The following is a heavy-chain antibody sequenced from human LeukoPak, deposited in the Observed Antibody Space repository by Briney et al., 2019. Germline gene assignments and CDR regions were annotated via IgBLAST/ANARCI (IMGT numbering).Heavy chain of an antibody. CDR1: GGTFSSYA. J-gene: IGHJ6*02. D-gene: IGHD3-10*01. CDR2: IIPILGIA. V-gene: IGHV1-69*04. CDR3: AYNYYGSGSLGPDYYYYGMDV. Sequence: ASVKVSCKASGGTFSSYAISWVRQAPGQGLEWMGRIIPILGIANYAQKFQGRVTITADKSTSTAYMELSSLRSEDTAVYYCAYNYYGSGSLGPDYYYYGMDVWGQGTTVTVSS.